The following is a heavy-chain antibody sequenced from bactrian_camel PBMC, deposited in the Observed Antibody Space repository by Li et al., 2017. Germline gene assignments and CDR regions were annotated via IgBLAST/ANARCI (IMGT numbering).Heavy chain of an antibody. Sequence: QVQLVESGGDSVEAGGSLTLSCATAKYTYFSNCLAWFRQVPGKDREGVASIHTGSGSTNYVDSVAGRFTISRDNANNTVYLQMNTLLPEDTAMYYCAEDRFACLKGPHSSLDRNEYKYWGQGTQVTVS. D-gene: IGHD2*01. V-gene: IGHV3S1*01. CDR2: IHTGSGST. J-gene: IGHJ4*01. CDR3: AEDRFACLKGPHSSLDRNEYKY. CDR1: KYTYFSNC.